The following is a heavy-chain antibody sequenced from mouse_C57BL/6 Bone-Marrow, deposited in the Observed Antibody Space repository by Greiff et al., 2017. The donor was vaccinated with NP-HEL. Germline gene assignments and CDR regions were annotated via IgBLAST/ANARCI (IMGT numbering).Heavy chain of an antibody. CDR2: IHPNSGST. CDR3: ARGGKIWLRRNFDY. CDR1: GYTFTSYW. D-gene: IGHD2-2*01. Sequence: QVQLQQPGAELVKPGASVKLSCKASGYTFTSYWMHWVKQRPGQGLEWIGMIHPNSGSTNYNEKFKSKATLTVDKSSSTAYMQLSSLTSEDSAVYYCARGGKIWLRRNFDYWGQGTTLTVSS. V-gene: IGHV1-64*01. J-gene: IGHJ2*01.